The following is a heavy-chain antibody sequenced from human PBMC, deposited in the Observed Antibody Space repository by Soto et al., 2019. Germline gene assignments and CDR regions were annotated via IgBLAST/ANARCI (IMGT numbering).Heavy chain of an antibody. Sequence: PGGSLRLSCAASGFTFSDYYMSWIRQVPGKGLEWVAYISGTSDSIPYADSVKGRFIISRDNAKNSLYLQMNSLRAEDTAVYYCARVAVLTAAGTTDYWGQGTLVTVSS. D-gene: IGHD6-13*01. CDR2: ISGTSDSI. CDR1: GFTFSDYY. CDR3: ARVAVLTAAGTTDY. J-gene: IGHJ4*02. V-gene: IGHV3-11*06.